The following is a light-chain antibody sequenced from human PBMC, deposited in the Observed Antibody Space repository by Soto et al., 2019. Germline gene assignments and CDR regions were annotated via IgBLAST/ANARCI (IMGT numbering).Light chain of an antibody. J-gene: IGKJ4*01. CDR2: AAS. CDR1: QSINSY. Sequence: DIQMTQSPSSVSASVGDRVTITCRASQSINSYLNWYQQKPGKAPKLLIYAASSLQTGVSSRFSGSGSGTDFTLTISNLQPEDFATYYCQQTSSTPTFGGGTKVDIK. CDR3: QQTSSTPT. V-gene: IGKV1-39*01.